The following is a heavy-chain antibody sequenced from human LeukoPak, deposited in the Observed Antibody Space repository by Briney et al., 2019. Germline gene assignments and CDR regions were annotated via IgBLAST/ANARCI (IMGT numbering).Heavy chain of an antibody. CDR3: ARGYRHWVGYCSSTSCYVIGMDV. V-gene: IGHV4-34*01. Sequence: KPSETLSLTCAVYGGSFSGYYWSWIRQPPGKGLEWIGEINHSGSTNYNPSLKSRVTISVDTSKNQFSLKLSSVTAADTAVYYCARGYRHWVGYCSSTSCYVIGMDVWGQGTTVTVSS. D-gene: IGHD2-2*01. CDR1: GGSFSGYY. CDR2: INHSGST. J-gene: IGHJ6*02.